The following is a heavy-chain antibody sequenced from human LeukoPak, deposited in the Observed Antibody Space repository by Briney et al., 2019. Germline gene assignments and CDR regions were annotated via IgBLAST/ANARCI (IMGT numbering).Heavy chain of an antibody. Sequence: GGSLRLSCAASGFSFTNAWMSWVRQAPGKGLEWIGRIKSYPDGGTTDYAAPVKDRLIISRDTSKNTLYLQMNSLRTEDTGVYYCTTDRVIVSHPLFDFWGQGTLVTVSS. CDR1: GFSFTNAW. D-gene: IGHD5/OR15-5a*01. CDR2: IKSYPDGGTT. V-gene: IGHV3-15*01. CDR3: TTDRVIVSHPLFDF. J-gene: IGHJ4*02.